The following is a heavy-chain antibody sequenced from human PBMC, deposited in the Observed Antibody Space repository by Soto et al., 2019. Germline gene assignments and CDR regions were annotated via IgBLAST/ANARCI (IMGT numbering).Heavy chain of an antibody. J-gene: IGHJ6*02. CDR1: GGSISSSSYY. CDR2: IYYSGST. V-gene: IGHV4-39*01. CDR3: ARTEWLSNYYYYGMDV. Sequence: SETLSLTCTVSGGSISSSSYYWGWIRQPPGKGLEWIGSIYYSGSTYYNPSLKSRVTISVDTSKNQFSLKLSSVTAADTAVYYCARTEWLSNYYYYGMDVWGQGTTVTVSS. D-gene: IGHD3-3*01.